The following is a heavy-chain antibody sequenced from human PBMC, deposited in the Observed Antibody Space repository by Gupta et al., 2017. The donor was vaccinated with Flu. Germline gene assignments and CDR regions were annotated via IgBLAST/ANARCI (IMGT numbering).Heavy chain of an antibody. CDR2: ISWNSGSR. CDR3: AKDAEPRWELLLLCAFDI. Sequence: DVQLVESGGGLVQPGRSLRLSCAASGLTFDDYAILWVRQAPGKGLEWVSGISWNSGSRGYADSVKGRFTISRDNAKNSLYLQMNSLRAEDTALYYCAKDAEPRWELLLLCAFDIWGQGTMVTVSS. D-gene: IGHD1-26*01. J-gene: IGHJ3*02. V-gene: IGHV3-9*01. CDR1: GLTFDDYA.